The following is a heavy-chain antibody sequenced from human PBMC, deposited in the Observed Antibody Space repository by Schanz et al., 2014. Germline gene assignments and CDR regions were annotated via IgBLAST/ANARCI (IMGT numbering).Heavy chain of an antibody. D-gene: IGHD3-3*01. CDR3: ARESVSRTRLFDP. V-gene: IGHV1-2*02. CDR1: GHTLSAYY. CDR2: IDPNSGGT. Sequence: QVQLVQSGADVKKPGASVKVSCKASGHTLSAYYIHWIRQAPGQGLEWMGWIDPNSGGTNYAQKFQGRVTMTKDTSINTVYMELSTLTSDDTAVYYCARESVSRTRLFDPWGQGTLVTVSS. J-gene: IGHJ5*02.